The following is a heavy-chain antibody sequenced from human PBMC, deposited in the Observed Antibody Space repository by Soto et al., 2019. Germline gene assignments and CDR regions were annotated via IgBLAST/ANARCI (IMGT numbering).Heavy chain of an antibody. V-gene: IGHV1-18*01. Sequence: QVQLVQSGAEVKKPGASVKVSCKASGYTFTSYGISWVRQAPGQGLEWMGWISAYNGNTNYAQKLQGRVTMTTDTSTSTAYMELRSLRSDDTAVYYWAVEGGGYSSSWYRPYYYYGMDVWGQGTTVTVSS. CDR2: ISAYNGNT. D-gene: IGHD6-13*01. J-gene: IGHJ6*02. CDR1: GYTFTSYG. CDR3: AVEGGGYSSSWYRPYYYYGMDV.